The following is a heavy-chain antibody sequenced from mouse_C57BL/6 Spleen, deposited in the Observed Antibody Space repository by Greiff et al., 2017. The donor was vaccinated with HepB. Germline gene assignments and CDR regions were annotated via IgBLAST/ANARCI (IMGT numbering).Heavy chain of an antibody. V-gene: IGHV5-17*01. J-gene: IGHJ3*01. CDR3: ARLRLQAY. D-gene: IGHD3-2*02. Sequence: EVKLVESGGGLVKPGGSLKLSCAASGFTFSDYGMHWVRQAPEKGLEWVAYISSGSSTIYYADTVKGRFTISRDNAKNTLFLQMTSLRSEDTAMYYCARLRLQAYWGQGTLVTVSA. CDR1: GFTFSDYG. CDR2: ISSGSSTI.